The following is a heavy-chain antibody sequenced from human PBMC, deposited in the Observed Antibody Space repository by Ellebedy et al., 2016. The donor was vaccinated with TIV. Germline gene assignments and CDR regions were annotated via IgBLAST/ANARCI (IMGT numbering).Heavy chain of an antibody. CDR2: ISGSGGST. V-gene: IGHV3-23*01. CDR3: AGYSFDSGGRRGPFDY. Sequence: GESLKISXAASGFTFSSYAMSWVRQAPGKGLEWVSSISGSGGSTFYTDSVQGRFTISRDNSKNTLYLQMNSLRAEDTAAYYCAGYSFDSGGRRGPFDYWGQGTLVTVSS. J-gene: IGHJ4*02. CDR1: GFTFSSYA. D-gene: IGHD3-10*01.